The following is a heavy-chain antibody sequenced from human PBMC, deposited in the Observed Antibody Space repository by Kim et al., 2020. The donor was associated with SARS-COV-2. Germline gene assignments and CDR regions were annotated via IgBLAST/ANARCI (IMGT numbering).Heavy chain of an antibody. CDR1: GFTFSDYY. V-gene: IGHV3-11*01. CDR2: ISGSGSTI. D-gene: IGHD4-17*01. Sequence: GGSLRLSCAASGFTFSDYYMSWIRQAPGKGLEWVSYISGSGSTIYYADSVKGRFTISRDNSKNSLYLQMNSLRAEDTAVYYCARDTSVTSPYYYDGMDVRGQGTTVTVSS. J-gene: IGHJ6*02. CDR3: ARDTSVTSPYYYDGMDV.